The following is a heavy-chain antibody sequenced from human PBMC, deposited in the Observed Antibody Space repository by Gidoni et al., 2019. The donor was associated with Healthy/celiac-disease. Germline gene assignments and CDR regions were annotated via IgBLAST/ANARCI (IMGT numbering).Heavy chain of an antibody. D-gene: IGHD3-3*01. CDR1: GYTFTGYY. CDR3: ARDQFEGCLEWFARYYYMDV. Sequence: QVQLVQSGAEVKKPGASVKVSCKASGYTFTGYYMHWVRQAPGQGLEWMGWINPNSGGTNYAQKFQGRVTMTRDTSISTAYMELSRLRSDDTAVYYCARDQFEGCLEWFARYYYMDVWGKGTTVTVSS. CDR2: INPNSGGT. J-gene: IGHJ6*03. V-gene: IGHV1-2*02.